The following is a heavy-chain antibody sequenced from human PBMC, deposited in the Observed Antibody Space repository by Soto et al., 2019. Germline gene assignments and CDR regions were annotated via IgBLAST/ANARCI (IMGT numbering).Heavy chain of an antibody. D-gene: IGHD2-2*02. CDR3: ASYLGYCSSTSCYTDAFDI. Sequence: ASVKFYCKASGYTFTSYDINWVRQATGQGLEWMGWMNPNSGNTGYAQKFQGRVTMTRNTSISTAYMELSSLRSEDTAVYYCASYLGYCSSTSCYTDAFDIWGQGTMVTVSS. CDR2: MNPNSGNT. CDR1: GYTFTSYD. V-gene: IGHV1-8*01. J-gene: IGHJ3*02.